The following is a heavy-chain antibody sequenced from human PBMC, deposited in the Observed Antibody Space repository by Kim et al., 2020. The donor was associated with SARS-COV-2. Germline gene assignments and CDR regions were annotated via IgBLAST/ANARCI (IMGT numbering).Heavy chain of an antibody. CDR2: ISGSGGST. CDR1: GFTFSSYA. J-gene: IGHJ4*02. D-gene: IGHD3-10*01. Sequence: GGSLRLSCAASGFTFSSYAMSWVRQAPGKGLEWVSAISGSGGSTYYADSVKGRFTISRDNSKNTLYLQMNSLRAEDTAVYYCAKAPIYGSGSPTLDYWGQGTLVTVSS. CDR3: AKAPIYGSGSPTLDY. V-gene: IGHV3-23*01.